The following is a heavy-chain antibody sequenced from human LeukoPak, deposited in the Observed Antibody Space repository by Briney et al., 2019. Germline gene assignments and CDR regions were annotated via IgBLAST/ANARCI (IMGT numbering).Heavy chain of an antibody. Sequence: GESLKISCKGSGYSFTSYWIGWVRQMPGKGLEWMGRIDPSDSYTNYSPSFQGHVTISADKSISTAYLQWSSLKASDTAMYYCARHPHSGYDPTNIDYWGQGTLVTVSS. CDR1: GYSFTSYW. V-gene: IGHV5-10-1*01. CDR3: ARHPHSGYDPTNIDY. D-gene: IGHD5-12*01. CDR2: IDPSDSYT. J-gene: IGHJ4*02.